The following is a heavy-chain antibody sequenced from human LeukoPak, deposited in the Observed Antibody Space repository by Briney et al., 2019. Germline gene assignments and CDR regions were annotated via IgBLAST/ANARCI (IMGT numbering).Heavy chain of an antibody. D-gene: IGHD3-16*01. J-gene: IGHJ6*03. CDR2: INDNGAGT. V-gene: IGHV3-23*01. Sequence: GGSLRLSCAASGFTFSSYAMSWVRQAPGKGLKWVSTINDNGAGTYYADSVKGRSTISRDNSYNTVSLQMNSLRDEDTGVYYCAKGLRTGVGPYMGYHYYMDVWGKGPRSPSP. CDR1: GFTFSSYA. CDR3: AKGLRTGVGPYMGYHYYMDV.